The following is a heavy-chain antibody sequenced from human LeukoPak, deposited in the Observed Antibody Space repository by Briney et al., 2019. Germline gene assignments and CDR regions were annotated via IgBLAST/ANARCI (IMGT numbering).Heavy chain of an antibody. CDR2: ISYDGSNK. D-gene: IGHD3-10*01. CDR1: GFTFSSYA. Sequence: GGSLRLSCAASGFTFSSYAMHWVRQAPGKGLEWVAVISYDGSNKYYADSVKGRFTISRDNSKNTLYLQMNSLRAEDTAVYYCARVGVWFGYCYGMDVWGQGTTVTVSS. V-gene: IGHV3-30-3*01. CDR3: ARVGVWFGYCYGMDV. J-gene: IGHJ6*02.